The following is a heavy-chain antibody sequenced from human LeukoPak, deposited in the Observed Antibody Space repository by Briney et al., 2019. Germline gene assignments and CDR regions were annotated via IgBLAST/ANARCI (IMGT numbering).Heavy chain of an antibody. CDR1: GYTFTSYA. Sequence: ASVKVSCTASGYTFTSYAMHWVRQAPGQRLEWMGWINAGNGNTKYSQKFQGRVTITRDTSASTAYMELSSLRSEDTAVYYCATHEGMYYYDSSGLDYWGQGTLVTVSS. CDR3: ATHEGMYYYDSSGLDY. V-gene: IGHV1-3*01. D-gene: IGHD3-22*01. CDR2: INAGNGNT. J-gene: IGHJ4*02.